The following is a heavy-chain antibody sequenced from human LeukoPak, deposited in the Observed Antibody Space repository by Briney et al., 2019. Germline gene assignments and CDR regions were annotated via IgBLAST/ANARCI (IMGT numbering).Heavy chain of an antibody. CDR3: ARHRYSSGWPPEGAFDI. CDR2: INHSGST. J-gene: IGHJ3*02. D-gene: IGHD6-19*01. V-gene: IGHV4-34*01. Sequence: PSETLSLTCAVYGGSFSGYYWSWIRQPPGKGLEWIGEINHSGSTNYNPSLKSRVTISVDTSKNQFSLKLSSVTAADTAVYYCARHRYSSGWPPEGAFDIWGQGTMVTVSS. CDR1: GGSFSGYY.